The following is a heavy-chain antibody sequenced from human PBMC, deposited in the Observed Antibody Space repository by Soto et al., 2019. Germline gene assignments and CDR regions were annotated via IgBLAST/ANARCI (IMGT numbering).Heavy chain of an antibody. D-gene: IGHD6-13*01. CDR3: TTVSPYQRRVIRWQNPLYYYYGMDV. V-gene: IGHV3-15*07. Sequence: GGSLRLSCAASGFTFSNAWMNWVRQAPGKGLEWVGRIKSKTDGGTTDYAAPVKGRFTISRDDSKNTLYLQMNSLKTEDTAVYYCTTVSPYQRRVIRWQNPLYYYYGMDVWGQGTTVTVSS. CDR2: IKSKTDGGTT. CDR1: GFTFSNAW. J-gene: IGHJ6*02.